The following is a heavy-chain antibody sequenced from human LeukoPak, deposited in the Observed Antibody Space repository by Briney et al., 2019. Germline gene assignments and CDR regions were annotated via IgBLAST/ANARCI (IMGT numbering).Heavy chain of an antibody. D-gene: IGHD3-3*01. V-gene: IGHV1-69*13. CDR1: GGTFSSCA. CDR3: ASPYYDFWSGYSGWFDP. CDR2: IIPIFGTA. J-gene: IGHJ5*02. Sequence: SVKVSCKASGGTFSSCAISWVRQAPGQGLEWMGGIIPIFGTANYAQKFQGRVTITADESTSTAYMELSSLRSEDTAVYYCASPYYDFWSGYSGWFDPWGQGTLVTVSS.